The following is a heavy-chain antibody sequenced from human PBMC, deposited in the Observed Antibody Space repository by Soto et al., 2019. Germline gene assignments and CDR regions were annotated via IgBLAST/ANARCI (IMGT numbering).Heavy chain of an antibody. J-gene: IGHJ4*02. Sequence: EVQLVESGGGLVQPGGSLRLSCAVSGFTVSNTYMSWVRQAPGKGLEWVSIIFIGGNTYYADSVKGRFTVSRDTSENTLYLQTNSLRVDDTAVYYCAREPAHIDYWGQGTLVTVSS. CDR1: GFTVSNTY. CDR2: IFIGGNT. CDR3: AREPAHIDY. V-gene: IGHV3-66*01.